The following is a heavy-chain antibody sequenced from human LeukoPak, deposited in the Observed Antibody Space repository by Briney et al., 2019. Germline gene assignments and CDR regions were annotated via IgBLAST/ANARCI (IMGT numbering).Heavy chain of an antibody. J-gene: IGHJ3*02. D-gene: IGHD1-26*01. CDR1: GFTFSSYA. V-gene: IGHV3-30-3*01. Sequence: GGSLRLSCAASGFTFSSYAMHWVRQAPGKGLEWVAVISYDGSNKYYADSVKGRFTISRDNSKNTLYLQMNSLRAEDTAVYYCAREGLTWELLGTGAFDIWGQGTMVTVSS. CDR2: ISYDGSNK. CDR3: AREGLTWELLGTGAFDI.